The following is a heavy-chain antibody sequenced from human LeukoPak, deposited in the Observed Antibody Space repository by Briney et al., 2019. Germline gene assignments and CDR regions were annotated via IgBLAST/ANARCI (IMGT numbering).Heavy chain of an antibody. J-gene: IGHJ6*02. D-gene: IGHD5-18*01. CDR3: ARGPIQLWIHNAMDV. CDR1: GFTFGDHA. Sequence: GGSLRLSCTGSGFTFGDHAMSWVRQAPGKGLEWVGFIRSKAYRETTEYAASVKGRFTISRDDSASIAYLQMNSLRTEDTAVYYCARGPIQLWIHNAMDVWGQGTTVTVSS. V-gene: IGHV3-49*04. CDR2: IRSKAYRETT.